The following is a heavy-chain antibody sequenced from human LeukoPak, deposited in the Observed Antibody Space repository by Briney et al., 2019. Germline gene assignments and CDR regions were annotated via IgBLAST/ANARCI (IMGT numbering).Heavy chain of an antibody. CDR3: ARDDIVAQH. CDR1: GFTFDDYA. V-gene: IGHV3-9*01. D-gene: IGHD5-12*01. Sequence: GGSLRLSCAASGFTFDDYAMHWVRQAPGKGLEWVSGISWNSGSIGYADSVKGRFTISRDNANNSLYLQMDSLRGEDTAVYFCARDDIVAQHWGQGTLVTVSS. CDR2: ISWNSGSI. J-gene: IGHJ1*01.